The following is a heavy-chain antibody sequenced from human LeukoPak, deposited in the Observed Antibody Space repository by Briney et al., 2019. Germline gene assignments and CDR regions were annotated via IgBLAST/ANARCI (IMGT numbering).Heavy chain of an antibody. D-gene: IGHD6-13*01. V-gene: IGHV1-2*06. CDR1: GYTFTGYY. J-gene: IGHJ4*02. CDR3: AREWSYSSSWRDRELGY. Sequence: GASVKVSCKASGYTFTGYYMHWVRQAPGQGLEWMGRINPNSGGTNYAQKFQGRVTMTRDTSISTAYMELSRLRSDDTAVYYCAREWSYSSSWRDRELGYWGQGTLVTVSS. CDR2: INPNSGGT.